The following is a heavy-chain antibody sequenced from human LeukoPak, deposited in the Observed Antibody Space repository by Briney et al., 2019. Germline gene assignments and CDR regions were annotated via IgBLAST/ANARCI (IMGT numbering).Heavy chain of an antibody. CDR2: INGAGSST. Sequence: GGSLRLSCAASGFSLSGFWMHWVRHAPGKWLVWGSQINGAGSSTGYADSVRGRFTISRDKARNTLYLQVNSLRAEDTAVYYCGRGGTSPIDYWGQGTLVTVSS. CDR1: GFSLSGFW. D-gene: IGHD1-1*01. CDR3: GRGGTSPIDY. V-gene: IGHV3-74*01. J-gene: IGHJ4*02.